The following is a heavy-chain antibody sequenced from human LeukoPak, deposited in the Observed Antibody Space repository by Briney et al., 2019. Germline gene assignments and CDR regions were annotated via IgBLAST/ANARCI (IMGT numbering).Heavy chain of an antibody. V-gene: IGHV3-23*01. Sequence: GGSLRLSCAASGFTFSDYYMSWIRQAPGKGLEWVSAISGSGGSTYYADSAKGRFTISRDNSKNTLYLQMNSLRAEDTAVYYCAKKTGTRGGPPDYWGQGTLVTVSS. CDR1: GFTFSDYY. J-gene: IGHJ4*02. CDR3: AKKTGTRGGPPDY. D-gene: IGHD1-1*01. CDR2: ISGSGGST.